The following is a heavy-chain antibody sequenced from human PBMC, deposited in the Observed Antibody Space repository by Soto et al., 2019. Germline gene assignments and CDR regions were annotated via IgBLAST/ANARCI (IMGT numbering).Heavy chain of an antibody. CDR1: GYTFTSYA. CDR2: INAGNGNT. Sequence: QVQLVQSGAEVKKPGASVKVSCKASGYTFTSYAMHWVRQAPGQRLEWMGWINAGNGNTKYSQKFQGRVTITRDTSESTAYMELSRLRSEDTAVYYCARGEGYCSSTSCYATAEYFQHWGQGTLVTVSS. D-gene: IGHD2-2*01. V-gene: IGHV1-3*01. CDR3: ARGEGYCSSTSCYATAEYFQH. J-gene: IGHJ1*01.